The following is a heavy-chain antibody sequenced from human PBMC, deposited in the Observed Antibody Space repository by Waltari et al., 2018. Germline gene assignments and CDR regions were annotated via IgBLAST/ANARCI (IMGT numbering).Heavy chain of an antibody. J-gene: IGHJ4*02. D-gene: IGHD3-22*01. Sequence: EVQLLESGGGLVQPGGSLRLSCAASGFTFSSYAMSWVRQAPGKGLEGVSAISGSGCSTYYADSVKGRFTISRDNSKNTLYLQMNSLRAEDTAVYYCAKGSHYYDSSGHFDYWGQGTLVTVSS. CDR3: AKGSHYYDSSGHFDY. V-gene: IGHV3-23*01. CDR2: ISGSGCST. CDR1: GFTFSSYA.